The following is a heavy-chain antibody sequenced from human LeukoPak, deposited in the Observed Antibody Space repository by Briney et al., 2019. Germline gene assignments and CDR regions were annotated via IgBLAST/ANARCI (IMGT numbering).Heavy chain of an antibody. CDR1: GYTFTGYY. CDR3: ASLSSNYYDSSGFDY. V-gene: IGHV1-2*02. J-gene: IGHJ4*02. Sequence: ASVKVYWKASGYTFTGYYMHWVRHAPGHGLEWMGWINPTGGGRNYAQKFQGRVTMTRDTSISTAYMELSRLRSDDTAVYYCASLSSNYYDSSGFDYWGQGTLVSVSS. D-gene: IGHD3-22*01. CDR2: INPTGGGR.